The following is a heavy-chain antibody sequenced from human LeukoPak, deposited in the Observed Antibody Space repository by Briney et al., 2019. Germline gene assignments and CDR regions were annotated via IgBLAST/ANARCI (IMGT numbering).Heavy chain of an antibody. CDR1: GFTLSNHW. J-gene: IGHJ6*02. V-gene: IGHV3-7*03. CDR3: VRNNAMDV. D-gene: IGHD2-8*01. CDR2: VNRDGSET. Sequence: GGSLRLSCAASGFTLSNHWMTWVRQVPGRGPEWVANVNRDGSETYYLDSVKGRFTISRDNAKSSLNLQMNSLRAEDTALYYCVRNNAMDVWGQGTAVIVSS.